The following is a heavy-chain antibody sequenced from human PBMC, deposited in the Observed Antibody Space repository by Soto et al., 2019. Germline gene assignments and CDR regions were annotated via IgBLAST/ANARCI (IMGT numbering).Heavy chain of an antibody. CDR1: GFSLSTSGVG. J-gene: IGHJ6*02. CDR3: AHRGNRGPGYYYGMDV. V-gene: IGHV2-5*02. CDR2: IYWDDDK. D-gene: IGHD3-10*01. Sequence: QITLKESGPTLVKPTQTLTLTCTFSGFSLSTSGVGVGWIRQPPGKALEWLALIYWDDDKRYSPSLKSRLTITKDTSKNQVVLTMTNMDPVDTATYYCAHRGNRGPGYYYGMDVWGQGTTVTVSS.